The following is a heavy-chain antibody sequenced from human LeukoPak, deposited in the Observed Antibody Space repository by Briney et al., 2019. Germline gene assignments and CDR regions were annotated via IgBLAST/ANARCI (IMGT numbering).Heavy chain of an antibody. CDR2: ISDIGSQK. D-gene: IGHD6-6*01. CDR3: ARDLGARTNPWWVFSDY. CDR1: GFTFSGYG. J-gene: IGHJ4*02. Sequence: LPGGSLRLSCPASGFTFSGYGMHWVRQAPGKGLEWLAVISDIGSQKSYADSVKGRFTISRDNAKNSLYLQMNSLRAEDTAVYYCARDLGARTNPWWVFSDYWGQGTLVTVSS. V-gene: IGHV3-30*03.